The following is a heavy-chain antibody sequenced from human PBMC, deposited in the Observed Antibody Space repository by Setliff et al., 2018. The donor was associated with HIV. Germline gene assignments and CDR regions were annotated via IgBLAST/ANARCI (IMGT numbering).Heavy chain of an antibody. V-gene: IGHV1-46*01. J-gene: IGHJ4*02. CDR2: INPSGGST. CDR3: ARGGYGDY. CDR1: GYTFTNYY. Sequence: ASVKVSCKASGYTFTNYYMHWVRQAPGQGLEWMGIINPSGGSTSHAQKFQGRVTITRDTSASSAYMELSSLRSEDTAVYYCARGGYGDYWGQGTLVTVSS. D-gene: IGHD6-13*01.